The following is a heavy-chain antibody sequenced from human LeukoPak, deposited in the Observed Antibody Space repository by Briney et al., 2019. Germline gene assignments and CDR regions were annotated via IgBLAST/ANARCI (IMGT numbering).Heavy chain of an antibody. CDR3: ARGGSIVGATPYDAFDI. V-gene: IGHV4-59*01. D-gene: IGHD1-26*01. CDR2: IYYSGST. CDR1: AAPITSYD. Sequence: PSETLSLTCTVSAAPITSYDWSWIRQPPGKGLEWIGYIYYSGSTNYNPSLKSRVAISVDTSKNQVSLRLSSVTAADTAVYYCARGGSIVGATPYDAFDIWGQGTVVTVS. J-gene: IGHJ3*02.